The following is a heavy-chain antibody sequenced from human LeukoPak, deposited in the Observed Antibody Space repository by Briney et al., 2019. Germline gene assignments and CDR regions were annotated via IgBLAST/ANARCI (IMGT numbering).Heavy chain of an antibody. CDR3: ARDIAIAAAGGGFDAFDI. CDR1: GYTFTGYY. Sequence: ASVKVSCKASGYTFTGYYMHWVRQAPGQGLEWMGWINPNSGGTNYAQKFQGRVTMTRDTSISTAYMELSRLRSDDTAVYYCARDIAIAAAGGGFDAFDIWGQGTMVTVSS. CDR2: INPNSGGT. V-gene: IGHV1-2*02. D-gene: IGHD6-13*01. J-gene: IGHJ3*02.